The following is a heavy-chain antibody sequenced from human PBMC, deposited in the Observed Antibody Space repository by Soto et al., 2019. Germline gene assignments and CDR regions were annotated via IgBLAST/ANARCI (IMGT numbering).Heavy chain of an antibody. V-gene: IGHV1-69*13. J-gene: IGHJ6*02. Sequence: ASVKVSCKASGGTFSSYAISWVRQAPGQGLEWMGGIIPIFGTANYAQKFQGRVTITADESTSTAYMELSSLRSEDTAVYYCTTDVGFLEWDGGMDVWGQGTTVTVSS. CDR3: TTDVGFLEWDGGMDV. CDR1: GGTFSSYA. CDR2: IIPIFGTA. D-gene: IGHD3-3*01.